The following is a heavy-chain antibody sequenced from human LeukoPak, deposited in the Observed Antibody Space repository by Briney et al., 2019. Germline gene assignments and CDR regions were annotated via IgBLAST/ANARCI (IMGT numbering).Heavy chain of an antibody. CDR3: AREDYDTSGYYRPY. CDR1: GYSISSGYY. CDR2: IYHSGRT. V-gene: IGHV4-38-2*02. D-gene: IGHD3-22*01. Sequence: SGTLSLTCGVSGYSISSGYYWGWIRPPPGKGLEWIGSIYHSGRTYYNSSLKSRVTISVDTSKNQFSLKLNSVTAADTAVYYCAREDYDTSGYYRPYWGQGTLVTVAS. J-gene: IGHJ4*02.